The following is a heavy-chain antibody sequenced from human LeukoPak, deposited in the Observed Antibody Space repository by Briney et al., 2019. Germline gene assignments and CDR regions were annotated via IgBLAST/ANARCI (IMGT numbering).Heavy chain of an antibody. D-gene: IGHD3-9*01. V-gene: IGHV4-38-2*02. Sequence: SETLSLTCTVSGYSISSGYYWGWIRQPPGKGLERIGSIYHSGSTYYNPSLKSRVTISVDTSKNQFSLKLSSVTAADTAVYYCARDLDYDILTGYLSPGYWGQGTLVTVSS. CDR1: GYSISSGYY. CDR3: ARDLDYDILTGYLSPGY. J-gene: IGHJ4*02. CDR2: IYHSGST.